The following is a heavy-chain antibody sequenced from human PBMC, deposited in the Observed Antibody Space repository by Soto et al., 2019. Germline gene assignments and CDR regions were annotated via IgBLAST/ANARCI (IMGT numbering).Heavy chain of an antibody. Sequence: GASVKVSWKASGYTFTGYYMHWVRQAPGQGLEWMGWINPNSGGTNYAQKFQGRVTMTRDTSISTAYMELSRLRSDDTAVYYCARVVPDNIVLMVYAMNYYGMDVWGQGTTVTVSS. CDR1: GYTFTGYY. J-gene: IGHJ6*02. CDR3: ARVVPDNIVLMVYAMNYYGMDV. CDR2: INPNSGGT. D-gene: IGHD2-8*01. V-gene: IGHV1-2*02.